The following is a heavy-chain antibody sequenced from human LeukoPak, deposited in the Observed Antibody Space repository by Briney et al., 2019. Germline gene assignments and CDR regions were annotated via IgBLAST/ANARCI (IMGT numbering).Heavy chain of an antibody. J-gene: IGHJ6*03. Sequence: TETLSLTCAVYGGSFSGDFWSWIRQSPGKGLEWIGEINHGGSTTYNPSLQSRVTISVDTSKNQFSLKLSSVTAADTAVYYCARDLYIRGVMGYYYMDVWGKGTTVIISS. V-gene: IGHV4-34*01. CDR3: ARDLYIRGVMGYYYMDV. CDR1: GGSFSGDF. CDR2: INHGGST. D-gene: IGHD3-10*02.